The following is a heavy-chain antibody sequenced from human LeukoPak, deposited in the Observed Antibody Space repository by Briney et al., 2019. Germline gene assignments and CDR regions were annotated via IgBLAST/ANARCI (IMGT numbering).Heavy chain of an antibody. CDR3: TIEPHSITMIVVDLFDY. D-gene: IGHD3-22*01. CDR2: IKSKTDGGTT. J-gene: IGHJ4*02. CDR1: GFTFSNAW. Sequence: GGSLRLSCAASGFTFSNAWMSWVRQAPGKGLEWVGRIKSKTDGGTTDYAAPVKGRFTISRDDSKNTLYLQMNSLKTEDTAVYYCTIEPHSITMIVVDLFDYWGQGTLVTVSP. V-gene: IGHV3-15*01.